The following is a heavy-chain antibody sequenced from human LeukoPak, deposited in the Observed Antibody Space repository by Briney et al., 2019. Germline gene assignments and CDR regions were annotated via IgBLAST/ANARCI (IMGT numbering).Heavy chain of an antibody. CDR2: ISSSSSYI. Sequence: GGSLRLSCAASGFTFSSYSMSWVRQAPGKGLEWVSSISSSSSYIYYADSVKGRFTISTDNAKNSLYLQMNTLRAEATAVYYCARVQYYYGMDVWGQGTTVSVSS. CDR1: GFTFSSYS. J-gene: IGHJ6*02. V-gene: IGHV3-21*01. CDR3: ARVQYYYGMDV.